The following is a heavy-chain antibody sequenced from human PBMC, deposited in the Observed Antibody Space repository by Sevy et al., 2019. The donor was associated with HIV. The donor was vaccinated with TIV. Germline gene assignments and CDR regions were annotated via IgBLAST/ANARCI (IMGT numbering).Heavy chain of an antibody. CDR1: GFTFSTYW. J-gene: IGHJ4*02. CDR2: IKQDGSEK. Sequence: GGSLRLSCAASGFTFSTYWMTWVRLAPGKGLEWVANIKQDGSEKDYVDSVKGRFTISRDNAKNSLYLQMNSLRAEDTAVYYCATSAVAGMVVRLYCFEYWGQGTLVTLSS. D-gene: IGHD6-19*01. V-gene: IGHV3-7*01. CDR3: ATSAVAGMVVRLYCFEY.